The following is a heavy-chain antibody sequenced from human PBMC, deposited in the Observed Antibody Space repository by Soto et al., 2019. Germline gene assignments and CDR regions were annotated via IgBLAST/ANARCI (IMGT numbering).Heavy chain of an antibody. CDR3: AIKTGTSYYYYMDV. CDR2: ISSSSSTI. D-gene: IGHD1-7*01. Sequence: PGGSLRLSCAASGFTFSSYSMNWVRQAPGKGLEWVSYISSSSSTIYYADSVKGRFTISRDNAKNSLYLQMNSLRAEDTAVYYCAIKTGTSYYYYMDVWGKGTTVTVSS. V-gene: IGHV3-48*01. J-gene: IGHJ6*03. CDR1: GFTFSSYS.